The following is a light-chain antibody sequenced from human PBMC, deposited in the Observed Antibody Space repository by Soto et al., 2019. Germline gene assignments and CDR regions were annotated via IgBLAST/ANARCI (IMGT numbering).Light chain of an antibody. CDR2: DAS. CDR3: QQYNSMGT. Sequence: DIQMTQSPSTLSASVGDRVTITCRASQSISSWLAWYQQKPGKAPKLLIYDASSLESGVPSRFSGSGSGTEFTLTISSLQPDDFATYYCQQYNSMGTFGQGTKVDIQ. CDR1: QSISSW. V-gene: IGKV1-5*01. J-gene: IGKJ1*01.